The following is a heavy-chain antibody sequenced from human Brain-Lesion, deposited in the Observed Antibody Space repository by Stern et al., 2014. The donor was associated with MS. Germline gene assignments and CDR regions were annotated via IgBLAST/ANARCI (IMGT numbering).Heavy chain of an antibody. CDR2: LSWNSGPS. Sequence: VQLVASGGDLVQPGRSLRLSCAAFGFTFDDYAMHWVRQAPGKGLEWVARLSWNSGPSGYADSVKGRFTTSRDNAYSSLYLQMNSLRPEDTALYYCARDITGSSAYFAYWGQGTLVTVSS. J-gene: IGHJ4*02. CDR3: ARDITGSSAYFAY. V-gene: IGHV3-9*01. CDR1: GFTFDDYA. D-gene: IGHD1-14*01.